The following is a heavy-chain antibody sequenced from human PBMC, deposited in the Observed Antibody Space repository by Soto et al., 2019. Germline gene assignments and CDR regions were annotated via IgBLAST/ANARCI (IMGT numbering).Heavy chain of an antibody. D-gene: IGHD3-16*01. Sequence: GGSLRLSCAASGFTFSSYAMSWVRQAPGKGLEWVSAISGSGGSTYYADSVKGRFTISRDNSKNTLYLQMNSLRAEDTAVYYCAKASISGGLMITFGGVTAPLGLYGMDVWGQGTTVTVSS. CDR3: AKASISGGLMITFGGVTAPLGLYGMDV. CDR2: ISGSGGST. CDR1: GFTFSSYA. V-gene: IGHV3-23*01. J-gene: IGHJ6*02.